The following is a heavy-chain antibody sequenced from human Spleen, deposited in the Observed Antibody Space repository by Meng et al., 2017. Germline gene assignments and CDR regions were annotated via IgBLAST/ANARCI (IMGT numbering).Heavy chain of an antibody. Sequence: GESLKISCAASGFTFSFYGMHWVRQAPGRGLEWVSSISSSSSYIYYADSVKGRFTISRDNAKNSLYLQMNSLRAEDTAVYYCARVYSSTWYSDYWGQGTQVTVSS. V-gene: IGHV3-21*01. CDR3: ARVYSSTWYSDY. CDR2: ISSSSSYI. J-gene: IGHJ4*02. CDR1: GFTFSFYG. D-gene: IGHD6-13*01.